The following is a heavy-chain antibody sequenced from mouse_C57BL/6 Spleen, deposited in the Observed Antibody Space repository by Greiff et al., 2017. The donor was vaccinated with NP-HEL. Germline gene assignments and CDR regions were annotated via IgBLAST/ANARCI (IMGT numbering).Heavy chain of an antibody. V-gene: IGHV14-3*01. Sequence: EVQLQQSVAELVRPGASVKLSCTASGFNFKNTYMHWVKQRPEQGLEWIGRIDPANGNTKYAPKFQGKATITADTSSTTAYLQLSSLTSEDTAIYYCARSTVYGYDVQYDFDYWGQGTTVTVSS. CDR3: ARSTVYGYDVQYDFDY. J-gene: IGHJ2*01. CDR1: GFNFKNTY. D-gene: IGHD2-2*01. CDR2: IDPANGNT.